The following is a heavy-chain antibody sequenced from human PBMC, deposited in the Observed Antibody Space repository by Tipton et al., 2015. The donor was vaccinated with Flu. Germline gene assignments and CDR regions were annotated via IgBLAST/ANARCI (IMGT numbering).Heavy chain of an antibody. J-gene: IGHJ4*02. Sequence: TLSLTCTVSGDSMHNYYWNWIRQPAGRGLEWIGRIYASGSTTYNPSLKSRVTMSVDTSKNQFSLKLSSVTAADTAVYYCASTSNYGRRIEPNFDYWGQGILVTVSS. CDR3: ASTSNYGRRIEPNFDY. CDR1: GDSMHNYY. D-gene: IGHD4-17*01. V-gene: IGHV4-4*07. CDR2: IYASGST.